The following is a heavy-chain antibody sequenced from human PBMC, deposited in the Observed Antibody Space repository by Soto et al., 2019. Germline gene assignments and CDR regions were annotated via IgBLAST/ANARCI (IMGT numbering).Heavy chain of an antibody. D-gene: IGHD2-15*01. CDR2: ISAYNGNT. CDR3: ARDMDIVVVVAATPSSGYFDY. V-gene: IGHV1-18*01. J-gene: IGHJ4*02. Sequence: QVQLVQSGAEVKKPGASVKVSCKASGYTFTSYGISWVRQAPGQGLEWMGWISAYNGNTNYAQKLQGRVTMTTDTSPSTAYMELRSLRSDDTAVYYCARDMDIVVVVAATPSSGYFDYWGQGHLVTVSS. CDR1: GYTFTSYG.